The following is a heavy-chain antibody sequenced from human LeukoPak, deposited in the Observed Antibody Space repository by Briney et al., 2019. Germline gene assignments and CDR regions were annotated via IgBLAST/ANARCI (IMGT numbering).Heavy chain of an antibody. D-gene: IGHD3-22*01. CDR3: ASHITMIPLGYFDY. CDR1: GYTFTGYY. CDR2: INPNSGGT. V-gene: IGHV1-2*02. J-gene: IGHJ4*02. Sequence: ASVKVSCKASGYTFTGYYMHWVRQAPGQGLEWMGWINPNSGGTNYAQKFQGRVTMTRDTSISTAYMELSKLRSDDTAVYYCASHITMIPLGYFDYWGQGTLVTVSS.